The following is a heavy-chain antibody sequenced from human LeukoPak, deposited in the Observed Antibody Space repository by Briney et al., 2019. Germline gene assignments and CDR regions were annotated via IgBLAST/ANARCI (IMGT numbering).Heavy chain of an antibody. D-gene: IGHD4-17*01. V-gene: IGHV4-39*07. Sequence: PSETLSLTCSVSGGSINSSFYYWSWIRQPPGKGLEWIGSIYYSGSTYYNESLKSRVIISVDTSKNQFSLKVNSLTAADTAVYYCARGEAYGDYWYFDVWGRGTLVTVSS. CDR3: ARGEAYGDYWYFDV. CDR1: GGSINSSFYY. CDR2: IYYSGST. J-gene: IGHJ2*01.